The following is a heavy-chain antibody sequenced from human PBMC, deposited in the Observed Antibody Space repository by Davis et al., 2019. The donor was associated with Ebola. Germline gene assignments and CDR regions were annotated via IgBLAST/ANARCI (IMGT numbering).Heavy chain of an antibody. CDR2: IYHSGST. Sequence: MPSETLSLTCAVSGGSISSSNWWSWVRQPPGKGLEWIGEIYHSGSTNYNPSLKSRVTISVDKSKNQFSPKLSSVTAADTAVYYCARDLGSVAGSSFDYWGQGTLVTVSS. CDR3: ARDLGSVAGSSFDY. J-gene: IGHJ4*02. CDR1: GGSISSSNW. D-gene: IGHD6-19*01. V-gene: IGHV4-4*02.